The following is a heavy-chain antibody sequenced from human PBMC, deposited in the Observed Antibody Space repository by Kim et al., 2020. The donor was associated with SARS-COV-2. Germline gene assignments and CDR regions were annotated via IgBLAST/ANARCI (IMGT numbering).Heavy chain of an antibody. CDR1: GFTFSSYS. V-gene: IGHV3-48*02. J-gene: IGHJ5*02. CDR3: ARDSGLFLGTMVRGVNLGWFDP. CDR2: ISSSSSTI. Sequence: GGSLRLSCAASGFTFSSYSMNWVRQAPGKGLEWVSYISSSSSTIYYADSVKGRVTISRDNAKNSLYLQMNSLRDEDTAVYYCARDSGLFLGTMVRGVNLGWFDPWGQVTLVTVSS. D-gene: IGHD3-10*01.